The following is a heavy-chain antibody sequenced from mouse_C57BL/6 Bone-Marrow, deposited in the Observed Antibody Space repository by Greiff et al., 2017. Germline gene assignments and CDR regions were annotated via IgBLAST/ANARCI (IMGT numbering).Heavy chain of an antibody. J-gene: IGHJ4*01. CDR3: ARERAGSSYGAMDS. V-gene: IGHV1-76*01. CDR2: IYPGSGNT. Sequence: VQGVESGAELVRPGASVKLSCTASGYTFPDYYINWVKQRPGQGLEWIARIYPGSGNTYYNEKFKGKATLTAEKSSSTSYMQLSSLTSEDSAVYFCARERAGSSYGAMDSWGQGTSVTVSS. CDR1: GYTFPDYY. D-gene: IGHD1-1*01.